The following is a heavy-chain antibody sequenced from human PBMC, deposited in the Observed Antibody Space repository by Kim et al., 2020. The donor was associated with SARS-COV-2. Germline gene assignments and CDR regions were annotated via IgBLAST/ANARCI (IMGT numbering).Heavy chain of an antibody. CDR3: ARSGQWLFDYWYFDL. Sequence: GWSLRLSCAASGFTFSNYWMHWVRQAPGKGLVWVSRFNSDGSSASYADSVKGRFTISRDNAKNTLYLQMNSLRAEDTAVYYCARSGQWLFDYWYFDLWGRGTLVTVSS. D-gene: IGHD6-19*01. CDR1: GFTFSNYW. J-gene: IGHJ2*01. V-gene: IGHV3-74*01. CDR2: FNSDGSSA.